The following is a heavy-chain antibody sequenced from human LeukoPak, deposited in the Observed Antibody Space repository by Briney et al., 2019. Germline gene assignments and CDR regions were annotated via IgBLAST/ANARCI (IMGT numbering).Heavy chain of an antibody. Sequence: PSETLSLTCTLSGGSISSSYWSWIRQPPGKGPEWFGYIYYSGSTNYNLSLRSRVTISVDTSKNQFSPKLSSVTAADTAVYYCARVLGAYCSGGSCYSSWYFDLWGRGTLVTVSS. V-gene: IGHV4-59*01. CDR1: GGSISSSY. CDR3: ARVLGAYCSGGSCYSSWYFDL. J-gene: IGHJ2*01. D-gene: IGHD2-15*01. CDR2: IYYSGST.